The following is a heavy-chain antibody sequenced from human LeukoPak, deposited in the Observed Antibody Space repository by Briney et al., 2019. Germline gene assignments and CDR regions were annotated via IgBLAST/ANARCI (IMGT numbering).Heavy chain of an antibody. V-gene: IGHV3-23*01. D-gene: IGHD6-6*01. Sequence: GGSLRLSCAASGFTFSSFAMSWVRQAPGKGLEWVSAFSGNGGSTYYADSVKGRFTVSRDNSKNTLYLQMNSLGAEDTAVYYCVKERGYSSSSGDCWGQGTLVTVSS. CDR3: VKERGYSSSSGDC. CDR1: GFTFSSFA. J-gene: IGHJ4*02. CDR2: FSGNGGST.